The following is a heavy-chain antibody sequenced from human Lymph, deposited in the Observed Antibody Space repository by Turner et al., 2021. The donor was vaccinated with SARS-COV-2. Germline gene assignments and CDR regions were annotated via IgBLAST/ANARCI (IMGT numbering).Heavy chain of an antibody. Sequence: QVQLVESGGGVVQPGRSLRLPCAASGFTFSSYGMHWVRQAPGKGLEWVAVIWDDGSNKYYADSVKGRFTISRDNSKNTLYLQMNSLRAEDTAVYYCARVKGYNGYDLRYYYGMDVWGQGTTVTVSS. V-gene: IGHV3-33*01. D-gene: IGHD5-12*01. CDR1: GFTFSSYG. J-gene: IGHJ6*02. CDR2: IWDDGSNK. CDR3: ARVKGYNGYDLRYYYGMDV.